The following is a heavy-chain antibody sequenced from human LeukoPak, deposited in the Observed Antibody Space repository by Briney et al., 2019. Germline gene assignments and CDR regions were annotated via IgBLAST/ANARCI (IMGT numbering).Heavy chain of an antibody. Sequence: GGSLRLSCAASGFTFSSYGMSWVRQAPGKGLEWVSIISGSGASSDYADSVKGRFTISRDNSKNTLYLQMNSLRAEDTAVYYCAKGSPMVRSRASLDYWGQGTLVTVSS. D-gene: IGHD3-10*01. V-gene: IGHV3-23*01. J-gene: IGHJ4*02. CDR3: AKGSPMVRSRASLDY. CDR1: GFTFSSYG. CDR2: ISGSGASS.